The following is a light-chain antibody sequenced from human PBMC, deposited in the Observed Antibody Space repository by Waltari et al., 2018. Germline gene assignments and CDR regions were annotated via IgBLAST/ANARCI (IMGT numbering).Light chain of an antibody. J-gene: IGLJ3*02. CDR2: DVS. Sequence: QSALAQPPAVSGSPGQSVTLSCTGASSANGRYDFVSWYQQHPGNAPKLVISDVSKRPSGVSDRFSGSKSGDTASLTISGLQFEDEADYYCCSYAGNYVWVFGGGTRLTVL. V-gene: IGLV2-23*02. CDR1: SSANGRYDF. CDR3: CSYAGNYVWV.